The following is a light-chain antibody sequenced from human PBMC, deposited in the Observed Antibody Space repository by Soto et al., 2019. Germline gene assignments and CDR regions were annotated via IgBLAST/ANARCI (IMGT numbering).Light chain of an antibody. CDR2: HAS. Sequence: EIVMTQSPATLSVSPGERATLSCRASQNINNNLAWYQQKPGQVPRLLIYHASTGATGIPARFSGSGSGTELTLTISSVQSEYFAVYYCQQYNDWPLTFGGGTKVEIK. CDR3: QQYNDWPLT. V-gene: IGKV3-15*01. CDR1: QNINNN. J-gene: IGKJ4*01.